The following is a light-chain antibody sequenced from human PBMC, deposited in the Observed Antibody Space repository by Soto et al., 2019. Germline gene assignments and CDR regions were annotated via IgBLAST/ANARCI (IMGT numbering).Light chain of an antibody. CDR3: QHHGT. CDR1: QSVSGW. V-gene: IGKV1-5*03. J-gene: IGKJ1*01. Sequence: DIQMTQSPSTLSASVGHRVTITCRASQSVSGWLAWYQQKPGKAPKLLIYKASTLESGVPSRFSGSGSGTEFTLTISTLQPDDFATYYCQHHGTFGQGTKV. CDR2: KAS.